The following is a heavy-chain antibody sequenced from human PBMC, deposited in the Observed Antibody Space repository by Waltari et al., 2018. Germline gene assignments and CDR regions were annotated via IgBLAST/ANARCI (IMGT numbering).Heavy chain of an antibody. J-gene: IGHJ5*02. D-gene: IGHD2-8*02. V-gene: IGHV3-53*01. Sequence: EVQLVESGGGLIQPGGSLRLSCAASGFTVSSNYMSWVRQAPGKGLEWVSVIYSGGSTYYADSVKGRFTISRDNSKNTLYLQMNSLRAEDTAVYYCARVVVYAIWGEGATGWFDPWGQGTLVTVSS. CDR1: GFTVSSNY. CDR2: IYSGGST. CDR3: ARVVVYAIWGEGATGWFDP.